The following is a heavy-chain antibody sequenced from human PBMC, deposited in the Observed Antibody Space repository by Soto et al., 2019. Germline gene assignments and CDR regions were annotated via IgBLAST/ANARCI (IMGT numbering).Heavy chain of an antibody. CDR1: GFTFSSYW. CDR2: INSDGSST. J-gene: IGHJ4*02. Sequence: SGGSLRLSCAASGFTFSSYWMHWVRQAPGKGLVWVSRINSDGSSTSYADSVKGRFTISRDNAKNTLYLQMNSLRAEDTAVYYCARVYRERTYYDFWSGSPPGYWGQGTLVTVSS. CDR3: ARVYRERTYYDFWSGSPPGY. V-gene: IGHV3-74*01. D-gene: IGHD3-3*01.